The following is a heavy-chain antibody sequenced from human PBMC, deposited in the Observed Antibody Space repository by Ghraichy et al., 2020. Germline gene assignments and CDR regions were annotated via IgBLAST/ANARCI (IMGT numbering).Heavy chain of an antibody. J-gene: IGHJ4*02. D-gene: IGHD2-2*03. CDR3: AKDGYCSSTSCYGGDFDY. CDR2: ISGSGGST. V-gene: IGHV3-23*01. CDR1: GFTFSSYA. Sequence: GGSLRLSCAASGFTFSSYAMSWVRQAPGKGLEWVSAISGSGGSTYYADSVKGRFTISRDNSKNTLYLQMNSLRAEDTAVYYCAKDGYCSSTSCYGGDFDYWGQGTLVTVSS.